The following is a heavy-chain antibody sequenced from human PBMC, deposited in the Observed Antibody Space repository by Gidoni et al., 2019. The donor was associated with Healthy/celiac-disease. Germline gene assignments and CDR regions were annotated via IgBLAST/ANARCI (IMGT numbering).Heavy chain of an antibody. CDR1: GGSISSSSYY. CDR3: ARDMAYSSSILDY. D-gene: IGHD6-13*01. V-gene: IGHV4-39*07. CDR2: IYYSGST. Sequence: QLQLQESGPGLVKPSETLSRTCTVSGGSISSSSYYWGWIRQPPGKGLEWIGSIYYSGSTYYNPSLKSRVTISVDTSKNQFSLKLSSVTAADTAVYYCARDMAYSSSILDYWGQGTLVTVSS. J-gene: IGHJ4*02.